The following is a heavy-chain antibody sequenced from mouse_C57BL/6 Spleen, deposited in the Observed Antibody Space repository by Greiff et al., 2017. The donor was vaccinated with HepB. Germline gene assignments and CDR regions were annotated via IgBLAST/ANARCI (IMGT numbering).Heavy chain of an antibody. J-gene: IGHJ3*01. CDR3: ARRGYSNYVFAY. V-gene: IGHV1-52*01. D-gene: IGHD2-5*01. CDR1: GYTFTSYW. CDR2: IDPSDSET. Sequence: QVQLKESGAELVRPGSSVKLSCKASGYTFTSYWMHWVKQRPIQGLEWIGNIDPSDSETHYNQKFKDKATLTVDKSSSTAYMQLSSLTSEDSAVYYCARRGYSNYVFAYWGQGTLVTVSA.